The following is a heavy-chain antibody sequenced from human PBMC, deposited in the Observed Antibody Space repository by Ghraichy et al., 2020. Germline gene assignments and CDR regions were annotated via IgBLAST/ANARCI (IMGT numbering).Heavy chain of an antibody. V-gene: IGHV4-59*08. Sequence: ESLNISCTVSGGSISSYYWSWIRQPPGKGLEWIGYIYYSGSTNYNPSLKSRVTISVDTSKNQFSLKLSSVTAADTAVYYCARLGCSSTSCPFDYWGQGTLVTVSS. J-gene: IGHJ4*02. D-gene: IGHD2-2*01. CDR3: ARLGCSSTSCPFDY. CDR2: IYYSGST. CDR1: GGSISSYY.